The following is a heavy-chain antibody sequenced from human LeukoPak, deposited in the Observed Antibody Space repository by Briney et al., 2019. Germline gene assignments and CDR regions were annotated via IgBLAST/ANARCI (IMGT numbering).Heavy chain of an antibody. Sequence: GASVKVSCKASGGTFSSYAISWVRQAPGQGLEWMGRINPNSGGTNYAQKFQGRVTMTRDTSISTAYMELSRLRSDDTAVYYCARLIRSYGRYYYYGMDVWGQGTTVTVSS. V-gene: IGHV1-2*06. D-gene: IGHD1-26*01. CDR3: ARLIRSYGRYYYYGMDV. J-gene: IGHJ6*02. CDR2: INPNSGGT. CDR1: GGTFSSYA.